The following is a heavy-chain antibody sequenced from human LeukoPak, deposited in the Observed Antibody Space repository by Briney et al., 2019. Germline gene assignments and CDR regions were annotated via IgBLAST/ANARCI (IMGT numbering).Heavy chain of an antibody. CDR3: ARESEYYFDY. CDR2: ISYDGSNK. J-gene: IGHJ4*02. CDR1: GFTFSSYA. V-gene: IGHV3-30*04. Sequence: GGSLRLSCAASGFTFSSYAVHWVRQAPGKGLEWVAVISYDGSNKYYADSVKGRFTISRDNYRNTLDLQKNSLRAEDTAVYYCARESEYYFDYWGQGTLVTVSS. D-gene: IGHD2/OR15-2a*01.